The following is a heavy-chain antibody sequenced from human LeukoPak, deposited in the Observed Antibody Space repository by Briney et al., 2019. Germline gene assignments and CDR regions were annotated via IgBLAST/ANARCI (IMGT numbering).Heavy chain of an antibody. CDR3: ARVYPTVNWFDP. CDR2: IYYSGST. J-gene: IGHJ5*02. V-gene: IGHV4-39*07. Sequence: SETLSLTCTVSGGSISSSDYYWGWIRQPPGKGLEWIASIYYSGSTYYNPSLKSRVTISVDTSKNQFSLKLSSVTAADTAVYYCARVYPTVNWFDPWGQGTLVTVSS. CDR1: GGSISSSDYY.